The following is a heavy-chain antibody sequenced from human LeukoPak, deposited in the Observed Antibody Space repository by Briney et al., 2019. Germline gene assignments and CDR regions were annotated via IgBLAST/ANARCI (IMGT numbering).Heavy chain of an antibody. CDR1: GFIISGHS. CDR3: ARDPPLSRFYYGSGSDHRFDY. D-gene: IGHD3-10*01. CDR2: ISSSSSYI. J-gene: IGHJ4*02. Sequence: PGGSLTLSCEASGFIISGHSMNWVRQAPGKGLEWVSSISSSSSYIYYADSVKGRFTISRDNAKNSLYLQMNSLRAEDTAVYYCARDPPLSRFYYGSGSDHRFDYWRQGTLVTVSS. V-gene: IGHV3-21*01.